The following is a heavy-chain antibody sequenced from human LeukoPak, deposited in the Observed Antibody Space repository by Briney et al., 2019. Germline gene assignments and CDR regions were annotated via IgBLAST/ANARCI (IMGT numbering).Heavy chain of an antibody. Sequence: PGGSLRLSCAASGFTFSNYGMHWVRQAPGKGLEWVSVISFDGSAKYYADSVKGRFTMSRDNSKNTLYLQMTSPRAEDTAVYYCAKDRVTAAGYYFGYWGQGTLVTVSS. CDR3: AKDRVTAAGYYFGY. J-gene: IGHJ4*02. CDR1: GFTFSNYG. CDR2: ISFDGSAK. D-gene: IGHD6-13*01. V-gene: IGHV3-30*18.